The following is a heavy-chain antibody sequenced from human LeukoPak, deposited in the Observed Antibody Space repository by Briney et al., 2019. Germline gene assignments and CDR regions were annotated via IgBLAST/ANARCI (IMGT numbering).Heavy chain of an antibody. CDR2: ISNSGSA. V-gene: IGHV4-4*07. Sequence: SETLSLTCTVSGDSISTYYRSWIRQPAGKGLEWIGRISNSGSASYNPSLKSRVTMSLDTSKNQFSLKLSSVTAADTAVYYCARDATTVTTIIDYWGQGTLVTVSS. D-gene: IGHD4-17*01. CDR1: GDSISTYY. CDR3: ARDATTVTTIIDY. J-gene: IGHJ4*02.